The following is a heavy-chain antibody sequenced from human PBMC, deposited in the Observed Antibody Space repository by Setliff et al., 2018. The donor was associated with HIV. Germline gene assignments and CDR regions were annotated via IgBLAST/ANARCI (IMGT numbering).Heavy chain of an antibody. CDR2: MNPKSGNT. Sequence: ASVKVSCKASGYTFTQSDINWVRQATGQSPEWMGWMNPKSGNTDYKQTFQDRITITRDTSINTIHMELKSPTSEDTAVYYCARSGPRDHDFWYDQSRRYFDLWGRGTLVTVSS. CDR1: GYTFTQSD. V-gene: IGHV1-8*03. J-gene: IGHJ2*01. CDR3: ARSGPRDHDFWYDQSRRYFDL. D-gene: IGHD3-3*01.